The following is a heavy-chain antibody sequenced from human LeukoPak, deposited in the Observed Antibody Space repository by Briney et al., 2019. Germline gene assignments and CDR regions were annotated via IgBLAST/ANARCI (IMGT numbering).Heavy chain of an antibody. Sequence: PGTSLRLSCAASGFTFSNYGMHWVRQAPGKGLEWVAVISYDGSNKYYADSVKGRFTISRDNSKNTLYLQMNSLRAEDTAVYYCAKEVGYSYYVTGYYYYGMDVWGQGTTVTVSS. CDR1: GFTFSNYG. CDR2: ISYDGSNK. V-gene: IGHV3-30*18. CDR3: AKEVGYSYYVTGYYYYGMDV. D-gene: IGHD5-18*01. J-gene: IGHJ6*02.